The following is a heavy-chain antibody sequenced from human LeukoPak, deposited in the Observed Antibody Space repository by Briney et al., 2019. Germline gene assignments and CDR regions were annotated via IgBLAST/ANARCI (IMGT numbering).Heavy chain of an antibody. V-gene: IGHV4-30-4*07. CDR2: IYYSGNT. J-gene: IGHJ3*02. Sequence: SETLSLTCAVSGGSISSGVYSWSWIRQPPGKGLEWIGYIYYSGNTYYYPSLRSRVSISVDTSKNQLSLKLNSVTAADTAVYFCARGDYGDYHDAFDIWGQGTMVTVSS. D-gene: IGHD4-17*01. CDR3: ARGDYGDYHDAFDI. CDR1: GGSISSGVYS.